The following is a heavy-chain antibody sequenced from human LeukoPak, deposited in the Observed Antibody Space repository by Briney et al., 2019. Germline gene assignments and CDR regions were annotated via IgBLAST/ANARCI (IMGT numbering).Heavy chain of an antibody. CDR1: GGSISSGSYY. J-gene: IGHJ4*02. CDR2: IYTSGST. V-gene: IGHV4-61*02. CDR3: ARLSIAAAWLGFDY. D-gene: IGHD6-13*01. Sequence: SETLSLTCTVSGGSISSGSYYWSWLRQPAGKGLEWIGRIYTSGSTNYNPSLKSRVTISVDTSKNQFSLKLSSVTAADTAVYYCARLSIAAAWLGFDYWGQGTLVTVSS.